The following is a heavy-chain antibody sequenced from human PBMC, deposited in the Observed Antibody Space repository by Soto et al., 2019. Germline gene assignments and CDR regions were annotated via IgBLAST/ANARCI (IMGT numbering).Heavy chain of an antibody. Sequence: PSETLSLTCTVSGGSISSGDYYWSWIRQPPGKGLEWIGYIYYSGSTYYNPSLKSRVTISVDTSKNQFSLKLSSVTAADTAVYYCARVNYDSSGYYFQYYYGMDVWGQGTTVTVS. J-gene: IGHJ6*02. CDR1: GGSISSGDYY. CDR2: IYYSGST. V-gene: IGHV4-30-4*01. CDR3: ARVNYDSSGYYFQYYYGMDV. D-gene: IGHD3-22*01.